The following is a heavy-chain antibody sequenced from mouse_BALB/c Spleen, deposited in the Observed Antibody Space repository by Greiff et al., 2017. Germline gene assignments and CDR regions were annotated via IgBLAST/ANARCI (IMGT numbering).Heavy chain of an antibody. J-gene: IGHJ4*01. CDR1: GYTFTDYA. CDR2: ISTYYGDA. Sequence: QVQLKQSGAELVRPGVSVKISCKGSGYTFTDYAMHWVKQSHAKSLEWIGVISTYYGDASYNQKFKGKATMTVDKSSSTAYMELARLTSEDSAIYYCASGGAMDYWGQGTSVTVSS. V-gene: IGHV1S137*01. CDR3: ASGGAMDY.